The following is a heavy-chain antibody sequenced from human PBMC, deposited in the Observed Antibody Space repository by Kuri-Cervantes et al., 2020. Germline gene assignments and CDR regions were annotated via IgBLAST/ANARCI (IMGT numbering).Heavy chain of an antibody. J-gene: IGHJ4*02. Sequence: GESLKISCAASGFTFSSYWMSWVRQAPGKGLEWVANIKQDGSNKYYADSVKGRFTISRDNSKNTLYLQMNSLRAEDTAVYYCARLVGYCSGGSCLPFDYWGQGTLVTVSS. CDR1: GFTFSSYW. CDR3: ARLVGYCSGGSCLPFDY. D-gene: IGHD2-15*01. CDR2: IKQDGSNK. V-gene: IGHV3-7*01.